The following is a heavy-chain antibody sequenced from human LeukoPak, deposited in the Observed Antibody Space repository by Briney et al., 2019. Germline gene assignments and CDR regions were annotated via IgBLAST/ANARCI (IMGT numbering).Heavy chain of an antibody. CDR2: IYFGRTT. CDR3: ARDSGQHSGYDWAH. Sequence: PSETLSLTCTVSGGSISSTTYYWGWIRQPPGKGLEFIGSIYFGRTTYLTPSLKSRVSISIDTSTNQFSLILTSMTAADTAVYYCARDSGQHSGYDWAHWGQGALVTVSS. D-gene: IGHD5-12*01. J-gene: IGHJ4*02. V-gene: IGHV4-39*07. CDR1: GGSISSTTYY.